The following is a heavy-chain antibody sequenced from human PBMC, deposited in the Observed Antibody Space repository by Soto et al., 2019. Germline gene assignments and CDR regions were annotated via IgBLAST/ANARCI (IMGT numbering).Heavy chain of an antibody. CDR1: GYSFTIYW. CDR2: IYTGDSDT. Sequence: GASLKISCKGSGYSFTIYWIGWVRQMPGKGLEWMGIIYTGDSDTRYSPSFQGQVAISADKSISTAYLQWSSLKASDTAMYYGARHGPRVYYDNSDYYYYVMDVWGQGTTVTVSS. V-gene: IGHV5-51*01. D-gene: IGHD3-22*01. J-gene: IGHJ6*02. CDR3: ARHGPRVYYDNSDYYYYVMDV.